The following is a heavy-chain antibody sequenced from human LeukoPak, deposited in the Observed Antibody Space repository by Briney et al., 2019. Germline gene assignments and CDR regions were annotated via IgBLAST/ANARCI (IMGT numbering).Heavy chain of an antibody. J-gene: IGHJ4*02. V-gene: IGHV5-51*01. CDR1: GYRFANYW. Sequence: GESLKISCKGSGYRFANYWIGWVRQMPGKGLEWMGIIYPGDSDTRYSPSFQGQVTISVDTSISAAYLQWSSLKASDTAMYYCASGYNYFDYWGQGTLVTVSS. CDR2: IYPGDSDT. D-gene: IGHD5-24*01. CDR3: ASGYNYFDY.